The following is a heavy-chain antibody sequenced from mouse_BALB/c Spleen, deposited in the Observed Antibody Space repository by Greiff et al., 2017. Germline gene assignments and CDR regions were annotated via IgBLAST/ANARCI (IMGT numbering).Heavy chain of an antibody. CDR3: ARSYYYGSSSSWFAY. Sequence: VQLQQSGPELVKPGASVRISCKASGYTFTSYYIHWVKQRPGQGLEWIGWIYPGNVNTKYNEKFKGKATLTADKSSSTAYMQLSSLTSEDSAVYFCARSYYYGSSSSWFAYWGQGTLVTVSA. J-gene: IGHJ3*01. D-gene: IGHD1-1*01. CDR2: IYPGNVNT. CDR1: GYTFTSYY. V-gene: IGHV1S56*01.